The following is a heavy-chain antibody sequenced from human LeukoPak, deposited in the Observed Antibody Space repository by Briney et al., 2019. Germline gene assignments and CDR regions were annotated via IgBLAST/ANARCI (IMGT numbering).Heavy chain of an antibody. CDR3: ARHAVEAASRWFDP. CDR1: GGSISSNSYF. Sequence: SETLSLTCTVSGGSISSNSYFWGWIRQPPGKGLEWIGSIYYSGDTYYNPSLKSRVTISVDTSKSQFSLKLSSVTAADTAVYYCARHAVEAASRWFDPWGQGTLVTVSS. J-gene: IGHJ5*02. V-gene: IGHV4-39*01. D-gene: IGHD1-1*01. CDR2: IYYSGDT.